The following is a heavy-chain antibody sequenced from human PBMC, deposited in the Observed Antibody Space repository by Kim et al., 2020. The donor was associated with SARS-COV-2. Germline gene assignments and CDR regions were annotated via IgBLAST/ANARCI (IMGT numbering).Heavy chain of an antibody. J-gene: IGHJ1*01. CDR3: ARANSPYMTSSGPDF. Sequence: GSLRLSCAASGFSFNGYGMHWVRQAPGKGLEWVTTISYDGSLTYYADSMRGRFTISRDNSRNTLFLQMSSLRAEDTAVYYCARANSPYMTSSGPDFWGQGTLVTVSS. CDR2: ISYDGSLT. V-gene: IGHV3-30*03. D-gene: IGHD2-2*01. CDR1: GFSFNGYG.